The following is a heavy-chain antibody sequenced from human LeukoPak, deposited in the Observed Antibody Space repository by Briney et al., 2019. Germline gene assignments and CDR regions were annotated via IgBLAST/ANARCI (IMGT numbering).Heavy chain of an antibody. J-gene: IGHJ4*02. CDR1: GFTFSDYY. CDR3: AKASWVSNADAVL. Sequence: PGGSLRLSCAASGFTFSDYYMSWIRQAPGKGLEWVSYISSSGSTIYYADSVKGRFTTSRDNAKNSLYLQMNSLRAEDTAVYYCAKASWVSNADAVLWGQGTLITVSS. V-gene: IGHV3-11*01. D-gene: IGHD1-1*01. CDR2: ISSSGSTI.